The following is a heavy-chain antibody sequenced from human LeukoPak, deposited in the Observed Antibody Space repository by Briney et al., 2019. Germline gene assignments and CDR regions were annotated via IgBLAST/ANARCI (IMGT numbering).Heavy chain of an antibody. J-gene: IGHJ4*02. D-gene: IGHD3/OR15-3a*01. CDR1: GFTFTNYA. CDR2: ISGSGDNK. Sequence: GGSLRLSCAASGFTFTNYAMSWVRQAPGKGLEWVSIISGSGDNKYHADSVKGRFTISRDNSKNTLYLQMNSLRAEDTAVYYCAKHLNLDYDYWGQGTLVTVSS. V-gene: IGHV3-23*01. CDR3: AKHLNLDYDY.